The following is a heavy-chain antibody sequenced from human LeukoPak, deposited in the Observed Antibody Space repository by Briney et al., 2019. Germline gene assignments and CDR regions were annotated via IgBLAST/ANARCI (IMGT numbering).Heavy chain of an antibody. CDR1: GGSLSSYY. Sequence: PSETLSLTRTVSGGSLSSYYWSWIRQPPGKRLEWIGYIYYSGSTNYNPSLKSRVTISVDTSKNQFSLKLSSVTAADTAVYYCARRHCSGGSCRFDYWGQGTLVTVSS. CDR3: ARRHCSGGSCRFDY. CDR2: IYYSGST. V-gene: IGHV4-59*08. D-gene: IGHD2-15*01. J-gene: IGHJ4*02.